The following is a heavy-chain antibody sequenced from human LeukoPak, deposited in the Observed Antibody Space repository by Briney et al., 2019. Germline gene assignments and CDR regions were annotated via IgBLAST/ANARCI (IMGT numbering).Heavy chain of an antibody. CDR2: IYYSGST. Sequence: SETLSLTCTVSGGSISSSSYYWGWIRQPPGKGLEWIGSIYYSGSTYYNPSLKSRDTISVDTSKNQFSLKLSSVTAADTAVYYCARQITGTTIYYYYYYMDVWGKGTTVTVSS. CDR1: GGSISSSSYY. CDR3: ARQITGTTIYYYYYYMDV. V-gene: IGHV4-39*01. J-gene: IGHJ6*03. D-gene: IGHD1-7*01.